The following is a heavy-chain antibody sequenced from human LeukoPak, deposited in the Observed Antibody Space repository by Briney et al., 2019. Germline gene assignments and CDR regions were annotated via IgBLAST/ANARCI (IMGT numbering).Heavy chain of an antibody. CDR2: VIPSFGTA. V-gene: IGHV1-69*05. Sequence: ASVKVSCKGSGGTFRSYAISWVRQAPGQGLQWMGEVIPSFGTANYAQKFQGRVTITTDESTTIAYMELSSLRSDDTAVYYCARHGGITIFGVAQPGGAFDIWGQGTVVTVSS. D-gene: IGHD3-3*01. CDR1: GGTFRSYA. CDR3: ARHGGITIFGVAQPGGAFDI. J-gene: IGHJ3*02.